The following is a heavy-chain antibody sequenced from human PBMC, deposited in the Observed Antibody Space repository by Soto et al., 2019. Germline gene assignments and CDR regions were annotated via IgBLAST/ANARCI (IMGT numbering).Heavy chain of an antibody. J-gene: IGHJ3*02. Sequence: VQLVESGGGLVKPGGSLRLSCAASGFTFSNAWMNWVRQAPGKGLEWVGRIKSKTDGGTTDYAAPVKGRFTISRDDSKNTLYLQMNSVKTEDTAVYHCTTDLGGSYDFCSGGDDAFDIWGQGTMVTVSS. CDR3: TTDLGGSYDFCSGGDDAFDI. V-gene: IGHV3-15*07. CDR2: IKSKTDGGTT. CDR1: GFTFSNAW. D-gene: IGHD3-3*01.